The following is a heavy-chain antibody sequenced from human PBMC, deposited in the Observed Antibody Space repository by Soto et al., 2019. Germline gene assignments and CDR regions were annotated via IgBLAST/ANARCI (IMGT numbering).Heavy chain of an antibody. J-gene: IGHJ5*02. CDR2: IRSKAYGGTT. Sequence: GSLRLSCTASGFTFGDYAMSWFRQAPGKGLEWVGFIRSKAYGGTTEYAASVKGRFTISRDDSKSIAYLQMNSLKTEDTAVYYCTRGYCSGGSCYSSGWFDPWGQGTLVTVSS. D-gene: IGHD2-15*01. V-gene: IGHV3-49*03. CDR3: TRGYCSGGSCYSSGWFDP. CDR1: GFTFGDYA.